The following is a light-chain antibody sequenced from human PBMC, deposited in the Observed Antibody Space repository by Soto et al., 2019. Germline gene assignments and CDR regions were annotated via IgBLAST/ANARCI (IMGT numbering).Light chain of an antibody. CDR2: NSS. CDR3: QQYRDLPQT. J-gene: IGKJ1*01. Sequence: EIVLTQSPGTLSLSPGERATLSCRASQSVRSNYLAWYQQKPGQAPRLLIYNSSTRATGIPDRFSGSGSGTDFTLTISRLEPEDFALYYCQQYRDLPQTFGQGNKVDIK. V-gene: IGKV3-20*01. CDR1: QSVRSNY.